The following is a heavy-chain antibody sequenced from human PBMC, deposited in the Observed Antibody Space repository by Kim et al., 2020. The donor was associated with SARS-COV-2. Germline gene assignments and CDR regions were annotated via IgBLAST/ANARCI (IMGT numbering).Heavy chain of an antibody. J-gene: IGHJ4*02. CDR3: ARQRRGGASFEDY. V-gene: IGHV4-39*01. CDR2: IYYSGST. Sequence: SETLSLTCTVSGGSISSSSYYWGWIRQPPGKGLEWIGSIYYSGSTYYNPSLKSRVTISVDTSKNQFSLKLSSVTAADTAVYYCARQRRGGASFEDYWGQGTLVTVSS. CDR1: GGSISSSSYY. D-gene: IGHD3-10*01.